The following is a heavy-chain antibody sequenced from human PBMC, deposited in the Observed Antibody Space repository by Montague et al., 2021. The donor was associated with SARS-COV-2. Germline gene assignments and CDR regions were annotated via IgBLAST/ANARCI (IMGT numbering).Heavy chain of an antibody. CDR3: ARHDHTDLGNPNGFDP. D-gene: IGHD5-18*01. CDR1: GDSINSDTAF. V-gene: IGHV4-39*01. J-gene: IGHJ5*02. CDR2: MFYSGRN. Sequence: SETLSLTCTVSGDSINSDTAFWGWVRQSPGKGLEWIGNMFYSGRNFYNGALRSRLTISVDTSKNQFSLELSAVTAADTGLYYCARHDHTDLGNPNGFDPWGQGTLVTVSS.